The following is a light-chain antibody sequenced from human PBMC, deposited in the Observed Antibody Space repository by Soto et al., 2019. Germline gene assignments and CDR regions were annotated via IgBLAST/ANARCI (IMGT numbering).Light chain of an antibody. CDR2: DAS. Sequence: EIVLTQSPATLSLSPGERATLSCRASQSVSSYLAWYQQKPGQAPRLLIYDASNRATGIPARFSGSGSGTDFSLPISSLEPEDFAVYYCQQRSNWPVSITFGQGTRLEIK. CDR1: QSVSSY. V-gene: IGKV3-11*01. J-gene: IGKJ5*01. CDR3: QQRSNWPVSIT.